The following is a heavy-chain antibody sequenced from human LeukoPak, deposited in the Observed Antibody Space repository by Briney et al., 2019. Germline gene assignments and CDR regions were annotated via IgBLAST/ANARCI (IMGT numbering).Heavy chain of an antibody. Sequence: ASVKVSCKASGYTFTDYYMRWVRQAPGQGLEWVGRINPNSGGTNYAQKFQGRVTMTRDTSISTAYMELTRLTSDDTAVYYCAKAKTIVGTFGFDYWGQGTLVTVSS. D-gene: IGHD2/OR15-2a*01. CDR3: AKAKTIVGTFGFDY. CDR2: INPNSGGT. CDR1: GYTFTDYY. J-gene: IGHJ4*02. V-gene: IGHV1-2*06.